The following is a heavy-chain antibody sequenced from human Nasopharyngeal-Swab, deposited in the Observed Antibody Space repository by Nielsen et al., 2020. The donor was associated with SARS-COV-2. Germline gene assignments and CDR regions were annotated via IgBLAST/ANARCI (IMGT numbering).Heavy chain of an antibody. Sequence: GESLKISCAASGFTFRSYALSLVRQAPGKGLEWVSAISGSGGSTYYADSVKGRFTISRDNSKNTLYLQMNSLRAEDTAVYYCAKGRITMTPFDYWGQGTLVTGSS. CDR1: GFTFRSYA. D-gene: IGHD3-22*01. J-gene: IGHJ4*02. CDR2: ISGSGGST. CDR3: AKGRITMTPFDY. V-gene: IGHV3-23*01.